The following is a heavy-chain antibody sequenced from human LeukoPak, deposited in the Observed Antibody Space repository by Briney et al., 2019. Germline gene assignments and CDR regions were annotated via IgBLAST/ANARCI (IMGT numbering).Heavy chain of an antibody. CDR2: IVVGSGNT. CDR3: AAQVNYHDSTVWDP. V-gene: IGHV1-58*01. CDR1: GFTFRTSA. D-gene: IGHD3-22*01. J-gene: IGHJ5*02. Sequence: ASVKVSCKASGFTFRTSAVQWVRQARGQRLEWIGWIVVGSGNTNYAQKFQERVTISRDMSTSTAYMELSSPRSEDTAVYYCAAQVNYHDSTVWDPWGQGTLVTVSS.